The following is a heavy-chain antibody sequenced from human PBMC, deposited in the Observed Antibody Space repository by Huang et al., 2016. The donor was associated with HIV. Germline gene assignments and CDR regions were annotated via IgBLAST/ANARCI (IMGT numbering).Heavy chain of an antibody. D-gene: IGHD3-10*01. CDR3: ARDTMVRGFDY. CDR2: IYYRGST. CDR1: GGSISSHY. J-gene: IGHJ4*02. Sequence: QVQLQESGPGLVKPSETLSLTCTVSGGSISSHYWSWIRQPPGKGLEWIGSIYYRGSTNYNPAPRSRVTISVDTSKNQFSLKLSSVTAADTAVYYCARDTMVRGFDYWGQGTLVTVSS. V-gene: IGHV4-59*11.